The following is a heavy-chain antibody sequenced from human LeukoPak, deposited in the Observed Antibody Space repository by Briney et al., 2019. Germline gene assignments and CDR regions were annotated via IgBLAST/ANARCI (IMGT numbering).Heavy chain of an antibody. CDR1: GFTFDNFG. J-gene: IGHJ3*01. D-gene: IGHD3-22*01. CDR3: AKGLMLVGDAYDAFDV. V-gene: IGHV3-30*02. CDR2: IRYDGTEK. Sequence: GGSLRLSCAASGFTFDNFGIHWVRQVPVKGLEWVAFIRYDGTEKVYADSVKGRFTISRDNSKNTLFLQMNSLRPEDTAVYYCAKGLMLVGDAYDAFDVWGHGTMVTVSS.